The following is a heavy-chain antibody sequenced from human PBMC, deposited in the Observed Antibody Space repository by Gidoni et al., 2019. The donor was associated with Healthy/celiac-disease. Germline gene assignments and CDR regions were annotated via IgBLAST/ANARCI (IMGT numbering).Heavy chain of an antibody. CDR3: AREVGATKGLFDY. D-gene: IGHD1-26*01. CDR2: IWYDGSNK. V-gene: IGHV3-33*01. Sequence: QVQLVESGGGVVRPGRSLRLSCAAHGFPFSSYGMLWVRQAPGKGLEWVAVIWYDGSNKYYADSVNGRFTISRDNSKNTLYLQMNSLRAEDTAVYYCAREVGATKGLFDYWGQGTLVTVSS. CDR1: GFPFSSYG. J-gene: IGHJ4*02.